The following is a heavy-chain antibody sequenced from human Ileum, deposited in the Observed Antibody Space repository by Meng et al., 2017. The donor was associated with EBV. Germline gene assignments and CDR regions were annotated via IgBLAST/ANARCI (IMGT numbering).Heavy chain of an antibody. D-gene: IGHD3-22*01. J-gene: IGHJ4*02. Sequence: GQLAVSRPGLGKPSETLALTVAFSCGSISRSDWWSWVRQPPGKGLEWIGETSPSGITTYSPSLKSRVTISLDKSTNQLSLKLNSVTAADTAVYYCASSDYYPSDYWGQGTLFTVSS. CDR2: TSPSGIT. CDR1: CGSISRSDW. CDR3: ASSDYYPSDY. V-gene: IGHV4-4*02.